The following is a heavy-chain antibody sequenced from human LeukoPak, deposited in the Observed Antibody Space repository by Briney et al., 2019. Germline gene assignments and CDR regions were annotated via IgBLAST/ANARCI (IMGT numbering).Heavy chain of an antibody. D-gene: IGHD6-13*01. CDR3: ARVVSSSWNYSDY. V-gene: IGHV4-38-2*01. J-gene: IGHJ4*02. Sequence: PSETLSLTCAVSGYSINSGYYWGWIRQPPGKGLEWIGSIYHSGSTYYNPSLKSRVTISVDTSKNQFSLRLSSVTAADTAVYYCARVVSSSWNYSDYWGQGTLVTVSS. CDR2: IYHSGST. CDR1: GYSINSGYY.